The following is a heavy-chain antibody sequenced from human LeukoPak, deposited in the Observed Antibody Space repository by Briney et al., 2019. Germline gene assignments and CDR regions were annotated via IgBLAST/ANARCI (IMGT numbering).Heavy chain of an antibody. Sequence: GGSLRLACAASGFTVSSNYMSGVRQAPGKGLEWVSVTYTGSNSYYADSVKGRFIISRDISKNTLYLQMNSMRAEDSALYYCARGGRGSAAVVAPRSFDIWGQGTMVTVSS. CDR2: TYTGSNS. CDR1: GFTVSSNY. J-gene: IGHJ3*02. CDR3: ARGGRGSAAVVAPRSFDI. D-gene: IGHD3-22*01. V-gene: IGHV3-53*01.